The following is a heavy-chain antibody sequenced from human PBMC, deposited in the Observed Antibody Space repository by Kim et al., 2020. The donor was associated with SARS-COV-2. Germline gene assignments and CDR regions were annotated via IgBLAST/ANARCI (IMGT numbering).Heavy chain of an antibody. CDR1: GGSFSDYS. V-gene: IGHV4-34*01. J-gene: IGHJ4*02. D-gene: IGHD1-26*01. Sequence: SETLSLTCAISGGSFSDYSWDLIRQPPGKGLEWIGTINRFGSTNYNPSLKSRISMSVDKSKTQVSLNLNSVTAADTAVYYCRIVGRDFDYWGQGTLVTVSS. CDR2: INRFGST. CDR3: RIVGRDFDY.